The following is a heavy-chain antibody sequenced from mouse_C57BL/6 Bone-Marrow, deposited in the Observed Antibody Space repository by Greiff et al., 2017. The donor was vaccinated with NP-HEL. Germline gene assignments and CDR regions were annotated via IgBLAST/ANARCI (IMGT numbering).Heavy chain of an antibody. V-gene: IGHV1-19*01. CDR1: GYTFTDYY. CDR2: INPYNGGT. Sequence: EVQLQQSGPVLVKPGASVKMSCKASGYTFTDYYMNWVKQSHGKSLEWIGVINPYNGGTSYNQKFKGKATLTVDKSSSTAYMELNSLTSEDSVVYYCARDFSIYYGNYFDYWGQGTTLTVSS. D-gene: IGHD2-1*01. J-gene: IGHJ2*01. CDR3: ARDFSIYYGNYFDY.